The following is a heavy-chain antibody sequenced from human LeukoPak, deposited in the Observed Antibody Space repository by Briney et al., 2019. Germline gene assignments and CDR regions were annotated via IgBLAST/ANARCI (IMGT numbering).Heavy chain of an antibody. Sequence: GGSLRLSCVASGFTFSSYGMNWVRQAPGKGLEWVSYISSSGSTIYYADSVKGRFTISRDNAKNSLYLQMNSLRAEDTAVYYCARIGLVLPLFDYWGQGTLVTVSS. V-gene: IGHV3-48*01. D-gene: IGHD6-19*01. CDR2: ISSSGSTI. J-gene: IGHJ4*02. CDR3: ARIGLVLPLFDY. CDR1: GFTFSSYG.